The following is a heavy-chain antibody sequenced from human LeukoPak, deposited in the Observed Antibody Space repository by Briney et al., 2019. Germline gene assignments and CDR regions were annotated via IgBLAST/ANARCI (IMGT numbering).Heavy chain of an antibody. CDR3: ARREGANFDC. J-gene: IGHJ4*02. CDR2: ISSNGDNT. CDR1: GFTFSTYV. V-gene: IGHV3-64*01. D-gene: IGHD1-26*01. Sequence: GGSLRLSCAASGFTFSTYVMHWVRQAPGEGLEHVSAISSNGDNTWYANSVKGRFTISRDNSKNTLYLQMGSLRAEDMAVYYCARREGANFDCWGQGTLVTVSS.